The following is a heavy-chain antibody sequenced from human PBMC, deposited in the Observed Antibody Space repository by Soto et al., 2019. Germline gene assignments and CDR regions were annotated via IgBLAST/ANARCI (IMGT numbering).Heavy chain of an antibody. CDR3: TRTSAPPLGYPHGIDV. D-gene: IGHD7-27*01. Sequence: SGPTLVNPNRTLTLTCTFSGFSLNSNGMCGNWIRQPPGKALEWLALIDWDDDKYYSTSLKARLTISRDTSKTQVFLTMTNMDPADTATYYCTRTSAPPLGYPHGIDVWGQGTTVTVSS. CDR2: IDWDDDK. CDR1: GFSLNSNGMC. V-gene: IGHV2-70*13. J-gene: IGHJ6*02.